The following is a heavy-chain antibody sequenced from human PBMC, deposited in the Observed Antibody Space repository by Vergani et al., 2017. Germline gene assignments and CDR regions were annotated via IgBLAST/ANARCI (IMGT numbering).Heavy chain of an antibody. CDR2: INPDGGST. Sequence: QVQLVQSGAEVTRPGASVNISCKASGYSFTSYYLTWVRQAPGQGREWLGIINPDGGSTNTAPKFQGRITMNRDTSTNTVYMDLSKLRSEDTTIYYCARYAADMGAFPAPFDSWGQGTLVTVSS. CDR3: ARYAADMGAFPAPFDS. V-gene: IGHV1-46*03. D-gene: IGHD6-13*01. CDR1: GYSFTSYY. J-gene: IGHJ4*02.